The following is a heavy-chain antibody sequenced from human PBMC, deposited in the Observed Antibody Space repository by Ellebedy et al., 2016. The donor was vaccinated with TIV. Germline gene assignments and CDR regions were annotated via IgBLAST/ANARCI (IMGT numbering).Heavy chain of an antibody. Sequence: SETLSLTCAVYGGSFSGYYWSWIRQPPGKGLEWIGEINHSGSTNYNPSLKSRVTISVDTSKNQFSLKLSSVTAADTAVYYCARGHPMGYYGSGSYLNVWGKGTTVTVSS. CDR3: ARGHPMGYYGSGSYLNV. D-gene: IGHD3-10*01. CDR1: GGSFSGYY. CDR2: INHSGST. J-gene: IGHJ6*04. V-gene: IGHV4-34*01.